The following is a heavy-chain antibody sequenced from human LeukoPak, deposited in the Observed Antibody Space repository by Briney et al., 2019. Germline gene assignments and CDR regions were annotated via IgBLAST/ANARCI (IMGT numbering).Heavy chain of an antibody. Sequence: ASVKVSCKASGYTFTSYGISWVRQAPGQGLEWMGWISAYNGNTNYAQKFQGRVTMTRDTSISTAYMELSRLRSDDTAVYYCARLSLGGSSWYRVDYWGQGTLVTVSS. CDR3: ARLSLGGSSWYRVDY. J-gene: IGHJ4*02. V-gene: IGHV1-18*01. CDR1: GYTFTSYG. D-gene: IGHD6-13*01. CDR2: ISAYNGNT.